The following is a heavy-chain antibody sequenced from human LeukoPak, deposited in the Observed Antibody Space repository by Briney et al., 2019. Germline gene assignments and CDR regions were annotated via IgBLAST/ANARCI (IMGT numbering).Heavy chain of an antibody. CDR2: IRDSGRTT. CDR1: RFTFRSLA. CDR3: AKDARRTSGWYFFDH. Sequence: GGSLRLLRAASRFTFRSLAMGGVRQPPGKGLEWVSVIRDSGRTTYDADPVQGRLTRAKDNSRNTLFLQMNSLRVEDTAVYFCAKDARRTSGWYFFDHWGQGTLVTVPS. D-gene: IGHD6-19*01. J-gene: IGHJ4*02. V-gene: IGHV3-23*01.